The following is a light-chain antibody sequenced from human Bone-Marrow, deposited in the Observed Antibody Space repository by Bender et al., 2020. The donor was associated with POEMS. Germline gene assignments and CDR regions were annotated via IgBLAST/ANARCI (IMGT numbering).Light chain of an antibody. CDR3: CSYTGTTIGTLVI. Sequence: QSALTQPASVSGSPGQSITISCTGTNSDVGRYNLVSWYQQHPGKAPKLMIFEVTKRPSGVSSRFSASKSGNTASLTISGLQAEDEADYYCCSYTGTTIGTLVIFGGGTKLTVL. CDR1: NSDVGRYNL. V-gene: IGLV2-23*02. J-gene: IGLJ2*01. CDR2: EVT.